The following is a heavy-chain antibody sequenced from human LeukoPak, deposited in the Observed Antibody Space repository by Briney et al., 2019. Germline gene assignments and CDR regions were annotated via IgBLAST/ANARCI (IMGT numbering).Heavy chain of an antibody. CDR1: GFTFDDYA. Sequence: PGGSLRLSCAASGFTFDDYAMHWVRQAPGKGLEWVSGISWNSGSIGYADSVKGRFTISRDNAKNSLYLQMNSLRAEDTAVYYCARDGGSSWYRADYFDYWGQGTLVTVSS. V-gene: IGHV3-9*01. D-gene: IGHD6-13*01. CDR2: ISWNSGSI. J-gene: IGHJ4*02. CDR3: ARDGGSSWYRADYFDY.